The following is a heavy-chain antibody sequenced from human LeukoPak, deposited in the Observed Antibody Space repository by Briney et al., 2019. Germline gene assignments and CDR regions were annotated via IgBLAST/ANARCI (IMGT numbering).Heavy chain of an antibody. Sequence: GGSLRLSCAASGFTFSTYSMNWVRQAPGKRLEWVSPISSSSSYIYYADSVKGRFTISRDNAKNSLYLQMNSLRAEDTAVYYCARGPRNSSSYQYFQHWGQGTLVTVSS. CDR1: GFTFSTYS. V-gene: IGHV3-21*01. CDR3: ARGPRNSSSYQYFQH. CDR2: ISSSSSYI. D-gene: IGHD6-13*01. J-gene: IGHJ1*01.